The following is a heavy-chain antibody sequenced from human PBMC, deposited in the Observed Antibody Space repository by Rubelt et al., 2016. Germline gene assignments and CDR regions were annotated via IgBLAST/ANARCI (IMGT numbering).Heavy chain of an antibody. J-gene: IGHJ4*02. V-gene: IGHV4-34*01. CDR1: GGSFSDYY. CDR3: ARWWEVLQAFDY. CDR2: INHSGKT. Sequence: QVQLQQWGAGLLKPSETLSLTCAVYGGSFSDYYWSWIRQPPGKGLEWIGEINHSGKTNYNPSLKSRVTVSVDTSKNQFSLKLSSVTAADTAVYYCARWWEVLQAFDYWGQGTLVTVSS. D-gene: IGHD1-26*01.